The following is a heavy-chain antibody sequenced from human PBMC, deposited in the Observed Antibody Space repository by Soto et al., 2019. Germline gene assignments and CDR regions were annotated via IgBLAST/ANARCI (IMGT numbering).Heavy chain of an antibody. CDR3: AREGNGGSILDY. CDR1: GFTFSSYA. V-gene: IGHV3-30-3*01. D-gene: IGHD2-8*01. J-gene: IGHJ4*02. Sequence: QVQLVESGGGVVQPGRSLRLSCAASGFTFSSYAMHWVRQAPGKGLEWVAVISYDGSNKYYADSVKGRFTISRDNSKNTLYMQMNSLRAEDTAVYYCAREGNGGSILDYWGQGTLVTVSS. CDR2: ISYDGSNK.